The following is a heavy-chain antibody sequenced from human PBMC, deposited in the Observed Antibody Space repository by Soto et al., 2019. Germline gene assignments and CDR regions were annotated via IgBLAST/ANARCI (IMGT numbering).Heavy chain of an antibody. V-gene: IGHV4-39*01. J-gene: IGHJ4*02. D-gene: IGHD3-22*01. Sequence: SETLSLTCTVSGNSISSYSYYWGWIRQAPGKVLEWIGTMHSSGTTSYNPSLQSRVTITIDTSKNQLFLALSSVTAADTAIYYCARVLGAPCETWFVGFDYWGQGSQVTVSS. CDR2: MHSSGTT. CDR3: ARVLGAPCETWFVGFDY. CDR1: GNSISSYSYY.